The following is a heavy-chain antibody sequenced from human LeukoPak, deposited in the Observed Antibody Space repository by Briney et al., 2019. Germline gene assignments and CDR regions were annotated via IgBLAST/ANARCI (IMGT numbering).Heavy chain of an antibody. J-gene: IGHJ6*03. Sequence: ASVNVSFKAAGYTFTHYYMHWVRPAPGQGRAWMGWTNPNSGGTNYAQKFQGRVTMTRDTSIRTAYMELSRLRPDDTAVYYCARGYCSSTSCSQGVYYMDVWGKGTTATVSS. CDR1: GYTFTHYY. CDR2: TNPNSGGT. D-gene: IGHD2-2*01. CDR3: ARGYCSSTSCSQGVYYMDV. V-gene: IGHV1-2*02.